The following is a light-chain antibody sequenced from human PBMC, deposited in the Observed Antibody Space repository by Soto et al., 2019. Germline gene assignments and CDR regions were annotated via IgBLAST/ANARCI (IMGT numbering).Light chain of an antibody. CDR3: YSLTTSSTYV. J-gene: IGLJ1*01. V-gene: IGLV2-18*02. Sequence: QSALTQPPSVSGSPGQSVAISCSGTSSDVGSYNHVSWYQQAPGTAPKVMIYEVSNRPSGVPDRFSGSKSGNTASLTISGLQPEDEADYYCYSLTTSSTYVFGTGTKVTVL. CDR2: EVS. CDR1: SSDVGSYNH.